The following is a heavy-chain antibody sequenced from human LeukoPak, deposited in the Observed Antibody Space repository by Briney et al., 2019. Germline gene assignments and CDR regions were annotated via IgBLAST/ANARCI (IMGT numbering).Heavy chain of an antibody. J-gene: IGHJ4*02. V-gene: IGHV4-38-2*01. D-gene: IGHD6-13*01. CDR2: IYYSGST. CDR1: GYSISSGYY. CDR3: ASLGMGSSWYVGTD. Sequence: SETLSLTCAVSGYSISSGYYWGWIRQPPGKGLEWIGSIYYSGSTYYNPSLKSRVTISVDTSKNQFSLKLSSVTAADTAVYYCASLGMGSSWYVGTDWGQGTLVTVSS.